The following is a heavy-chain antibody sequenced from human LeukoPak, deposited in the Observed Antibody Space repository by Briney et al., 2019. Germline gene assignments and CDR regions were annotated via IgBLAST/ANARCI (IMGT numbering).Heavy chain of an antibody. J-gene: IGHJ4*02. Sequence: SETLSLTCTVSDDSISTYYWSWIRQPPGKGLEWIGYLYYTGYTKYNPSLKSRVTISLGTSKNQFSLKLTSVTAADTAVYYCARDPAYGGYEGSFDYWGQGGLVTVSS. CDR2: LYYTGYT. CDR3: ARDPAYGGYEGSFDY. D-gene: IGHD5-12*01. V-gene: IGHV4-59*01. CDR1: DDSISTYY.